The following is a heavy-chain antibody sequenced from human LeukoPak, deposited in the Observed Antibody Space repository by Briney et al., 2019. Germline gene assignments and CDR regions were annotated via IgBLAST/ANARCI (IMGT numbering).Heavy chain of an antibody. D-gene: IGHD3-9*01. J-gene: IGHJ4*02. CDR1: GFTFSSYS. CDR2: ISSSSDYI. CDR3: AKDLTGDFDY. Sequence: GGSLRLSCAVSGFTFSSYSMIWVRQSPGKGLEWVSSISSSSDYIYYADSVKGRFTISRDNARNSLYLQMNSLRAEDTAVYYCAKDLTGDFDYWGQGTLVTVSS. V-gene: IGHV3-21*04.